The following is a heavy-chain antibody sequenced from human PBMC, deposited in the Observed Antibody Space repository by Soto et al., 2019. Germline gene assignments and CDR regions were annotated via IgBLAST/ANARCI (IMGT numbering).Heavy chain of an antibody. J-gene: IGHJ6*03. CDR2: VSTRGSTV. V-gene: IGHV3-11*01. Sequence: GGSLRLSCVGSGFTFSDYYINWVRQAPGKGLEWISYVSTRGSTVNYADSVEGRFTIFRDNAENSLYLQMNSLRPEDTAIYYCAREGGFWSGSYPPSQYYYMDVWGKGTTVTVS. D-gene: IGHD3-3*01. CDR3: AREGGFWSGSYPPSQYYYMDV. CDR1: GFTFSDYY.